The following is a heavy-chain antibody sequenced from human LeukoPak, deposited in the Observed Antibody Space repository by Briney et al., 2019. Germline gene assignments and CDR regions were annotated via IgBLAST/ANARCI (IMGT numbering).Heavy chain of an antibody. CDR2: ISYDGSNK. CDR1: GFTFSSYG. J-gene: IGHJ3*02. V-gene: IGHV3-30*18. Sequence: GGSLRLSCAASGFTFSSYGMHWVRQAPGKGLEWVAVISYDGSNKYYADSVKGRFTISRDNSKNTLYLQMNSLRAEDTAVYYCAKEIQQWDIWGQGTMVTVSS. D-gene: IGHD6-19*01. CDR3: AKEIQQWDI.